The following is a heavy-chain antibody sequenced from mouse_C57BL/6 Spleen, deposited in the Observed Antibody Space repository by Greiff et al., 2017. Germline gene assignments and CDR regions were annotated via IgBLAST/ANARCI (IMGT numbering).Heavy chain of an antibody. CDR1: GFNIKNTY. D-gene: IGHD2-3*01. J-gene: IGHJ1*03. V-gene: IGHV14-3*01. CDR2: IDPANGNT. CDR3: ARYDGYYWYFGV. Sequence: DVQLQESVAELVRPGASVKLSCTASGFNIKNTYIHWLKQRPEQGLEWIGRIDPANGNTKYAPKFQGKATITADTSSNTAYLQLSSLTSEDTAIYYCARYDGYYWYFGVWGTGTTVTVSS.